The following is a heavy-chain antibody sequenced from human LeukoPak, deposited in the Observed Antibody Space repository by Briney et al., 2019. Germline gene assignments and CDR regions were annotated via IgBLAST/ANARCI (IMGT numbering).Heavy chain of an antibody. D-gene: IGHD3-3*01. CDR2: ISGSGGST. CDR1: GFTFSSYA. J-gene: IGHJ4*02. CDR3: AKDRDYDFWSGYLIFDY. V-gene: IGHV3-23*01. Sequence: GGSLRLSCAASGFTFSSYAMSWVRQAPGKGLEWVSAISGSGGSTYYADSVKGRFTISRDNSKKTLYLQMNSLRAEDTAVYYCAKDRDYDFWSGYLIFDYWGQGTLATVSS.